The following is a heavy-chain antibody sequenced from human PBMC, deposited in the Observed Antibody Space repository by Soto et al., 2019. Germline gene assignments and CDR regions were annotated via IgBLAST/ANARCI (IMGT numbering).Heavy chain of an antibody. J-gene: IGHJ4*02. CDR1: GFTFSGYA. V-gene: IGHV3-23*01. Sequence: GGSLRLSCAASGFTFSGYAMSWVRQAPGKGLEWVSAISGSGGSTYYADSVKGRFTISRDNSKNTLYLQMNSLRAEDTAVYYCAKQGTMIVVVTSIDYWGQGTLVTVSS. CDR2: ISGSGGST. CDR3: AKQGTMIVVVTSIDY. D-gene: IGHD3-22*01.